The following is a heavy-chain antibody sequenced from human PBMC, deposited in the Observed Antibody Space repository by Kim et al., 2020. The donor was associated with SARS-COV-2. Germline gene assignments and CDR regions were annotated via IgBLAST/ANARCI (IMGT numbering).Heavy chain of an antibody. CDR2: IYYSGST. J-gene: IGHJ4*02. V-gene: IGHV4-39*01. D-gene: IGHD1-1*01. CDR3: ARHVLERRYQPPRTREGNFDY. CDR1: GGSISSSSYY. Sequence: SETLSLTCTVSGGSISSSSYYWGWIRQPPGKGLEWIGSIYYSGSTYYNPSLKSRVTISVDTSKNQFSLKLSSVTAADTAVYYCARHVLERRYQPPRTREGNFDYWGQGTLVTVSS.